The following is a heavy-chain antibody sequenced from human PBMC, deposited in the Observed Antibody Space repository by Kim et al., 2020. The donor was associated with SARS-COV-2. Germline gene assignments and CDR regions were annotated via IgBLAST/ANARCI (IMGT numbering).Heavy chain of an antibody. J-gene: IGHJ4*02. Sequence: TANYAQKFQGRVTITADESTSTAYMELSSLRSEDTAVYYCASDPSGPALYWGQGTLVTVSS. CDR3: ASDPSGPALY. CDR2: TA. D-gene: IGHD6-19*01. V-gene: IGHV1-69*01.